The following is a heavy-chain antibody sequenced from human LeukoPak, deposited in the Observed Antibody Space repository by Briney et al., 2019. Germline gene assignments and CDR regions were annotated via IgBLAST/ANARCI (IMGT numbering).Heavy chain of an antibody. CDR1: GFTFSSYS. V-gene: IGHV3-48*04. D-gene: IGHD2-15*01. Sequence: GGSLRLSCAASGFTFSSYSMNWVRQAPGKGLEWVSYMSSSSSTIYYADSVKGRFTIFRDNAKNSLYLQMNSLRAEDTAVYYCARLVVGAYYGMDVWGQGTTVTVSS. CDR3: ARLVVGAYYGMDV. CDR2: MSSSSSTI. J-gene: IGHJ6*02.